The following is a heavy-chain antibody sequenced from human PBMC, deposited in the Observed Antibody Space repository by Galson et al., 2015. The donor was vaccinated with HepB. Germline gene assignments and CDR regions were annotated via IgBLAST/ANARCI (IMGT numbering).Heavy chain of an antibody. CDR1: GGTFSSYA. D-gene: IGHD3-3*01. Sequence: SVKVSCKASGGTFSSYAISWVRQAPGQGLEWMGGIIPIFGTANYAQKFQGRVTITADESTSTAYMELSSLRSEDTAVYYCARVLVYAKGGDAFDIWGQGIMVTVSS. V-gene: IGHV1-69*13. CDR2: IIPIFGTA. J-gene: IGHJ3*02. CDR3: ARVLVYAKGGDAFDI.